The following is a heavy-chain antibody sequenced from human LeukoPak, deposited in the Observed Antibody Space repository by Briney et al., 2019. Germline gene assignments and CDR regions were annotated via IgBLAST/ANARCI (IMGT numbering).Heavy chain of an antibody. CDR3: ARGTGVVPAAREAYYSYALDY. CDR2: INHSGST. Sequence: PGGSLRLSCAASGFTFSSYEMNWVRQAPGKGLEWIGEINHSGSTNYNPSLKSRVTISVDTSKNQFSLKLSSVTAADTAVYYCARGTGVVPAAREAYYSYALDYWGQGTLVTVSS. CDR1: GFTFSSYE. V-gene: IGHV4-34*01. D-gene: IGHD2-2*01. J-gene: IGHJ4*02.